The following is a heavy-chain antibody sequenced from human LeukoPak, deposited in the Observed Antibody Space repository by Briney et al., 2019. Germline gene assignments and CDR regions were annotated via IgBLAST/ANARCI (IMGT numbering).Heavy chain of an antibody. Sequence: GSSVKVSCKASGGILNNFAVSWVRQATGQGLEWMGWMNPNSGNTGYAQKFQGRVTITRDTSISTAYMELSSLRSEDTAVYYCARFSGSSDFDYWGQGTLVTVSS. D-gene: IGHD6-6*01. CDR1: GGILNNFA. CDR2: MNPNSGNT. J-gene: IGHJ4*02. V-gene: IGHV1-8*03. CDR3: ARFSGSSDFDY.